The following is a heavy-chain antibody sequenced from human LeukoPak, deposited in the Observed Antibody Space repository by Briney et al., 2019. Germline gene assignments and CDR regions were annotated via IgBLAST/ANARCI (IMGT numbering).Heavy chain of an antibody. J-gene: IGHJ1*01. D-gene: IGHD6-19*01. V-gene: IGHV1-2*02. CDR3: AREGSGWYMDFQH. CDR2: ISPNSGGT. Sequence: ASVKVSCKASGYTFTGYYMHWVRQAPGQGLEWMGWISPNSGGTNYAQKFQGRVTMTRDTSISTAYMELSRLRSDDTAVYYCAREGSGWYMDFQHWGQGTLVTVSS. CDR1: GYTFTGYY.